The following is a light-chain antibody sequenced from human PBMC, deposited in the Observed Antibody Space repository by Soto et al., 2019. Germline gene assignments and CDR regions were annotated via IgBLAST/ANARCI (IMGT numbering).Light chain of an antibody. CDR3: QQSSSIPYT. Sequence: DIQMTQSPSSLSASVGDRVTITCRASQTISSYLNWYQQNPGKAPKLLIYAASSLQCGVPSRFSGSGSGTDFTLTISSLQPEDFATYYCQQSSSIPYTFGQGTKLEIK. CDR2: AAS. J-gene: IGKJ2*01. V-gene: IGKV1-39*01. CDR1: QTISSY.